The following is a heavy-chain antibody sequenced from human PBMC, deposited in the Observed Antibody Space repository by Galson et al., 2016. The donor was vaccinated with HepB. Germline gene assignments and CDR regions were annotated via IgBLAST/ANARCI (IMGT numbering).Heavy chain of an antibody. V-gene: IGHV3-30*04. D-gene: IGHD4-17*01. CDR1: GFTFGGYA. J-gene: IGHJ5*02. CDR2: ISYNGNKK. CDR3: ARGEYYDYGDWIDP. Sequence: SLRLSCAASGFTFGGYAMHWVRQAPGEGLQWVAVISYNGNKKFYADSVKGRFTISRDNSKNTLYLQMNSLRAEDTAVYYCARGEYYDYGDWIDPWGQGTLVTVSS.